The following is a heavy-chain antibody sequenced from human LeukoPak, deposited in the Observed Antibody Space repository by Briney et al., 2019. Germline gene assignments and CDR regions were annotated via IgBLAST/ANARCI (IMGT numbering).Heavy chain of an antibody. CDR3: ARGAYCSSTSCYSGAFDI. CDR2: IYYSGST. J-gene: IGHJ3*02. D-gene: IGHD2-2*02. V-gene: IGHV4-59*01. Sequence: SETLSLTCTVSGGSISSYYWSWIQQPPGKGLEWIGYIYYSGSTNYNPSLKSRVTISVDTSKNQFSLKLSSVTAADTAVYYCARGAYCSSTSCYSGAFDIWGQGTMVTVSS. CDR1: GGSISSYY.